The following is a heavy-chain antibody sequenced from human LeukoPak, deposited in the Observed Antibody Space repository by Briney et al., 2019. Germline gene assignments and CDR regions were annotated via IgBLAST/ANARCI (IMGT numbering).Heavy chain of an antibody. CDR3: ARRYCSGGSCYSWDFDY. J-gene: IGHJ4*02. Sequence: ASVKVSCKASGYTFTSYGISWVRQAPGQGLEWMGWISAYNGNTNYAQKLQGRVTMTTDTSTSTAYMELRSLRSDDTAVYYCARRYCSGGSCYSWDFDYWGQGTLVTVFS. V-gene: IGHV1-18*04. D-gene: IGHD2-15*01. CDR2: ISAYNGNT. CDR1: GYTFTSYG.